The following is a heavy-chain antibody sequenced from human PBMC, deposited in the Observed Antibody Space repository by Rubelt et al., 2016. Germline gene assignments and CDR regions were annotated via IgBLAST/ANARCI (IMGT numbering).Heavy chain of an antibody. Sequence: QVQLQESGPGLVKPSETLSLTCTVSGGSISSYYWSWIRQPPGKGLEWIGYIYYSGRTNYNPSLKSRDTISVDTSKNQFTLKLSSVTAADTAVYYCARDLNDSLDYWGQGTLVTVSS. CDR3: ARDLNDSLDY. CDR2: IYYSGRT. J-gene: IGHJ4*02. V-gene: IGHV4-59*01. CDR1: GGSISSYY. D-gene: IGHD3-3*01.